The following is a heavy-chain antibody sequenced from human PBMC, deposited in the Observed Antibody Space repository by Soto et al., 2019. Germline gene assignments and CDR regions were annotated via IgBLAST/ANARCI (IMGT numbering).Heavy chain of an antibody. CDR1: GYTFTSYG. CDR3: ASTPTYCSSTSCPLPMDV. Sequence: QVQLVQSGAEVKKPGASVKVSCKASGYTFTSYGISWVRQAPGQGLEWMGWISAYNGNTKYAQKLQGRVTMTTDTSTSTAYMELRSLRSDDTAVYYCASTPTYCSSTSCPLPMDVWGQGTTVTVSS. V-gene: IGHV1-18*01. CDR2: ISAYNGNT. J-gene: IGHJ6*02. D-gene: IGHD2-2*01.